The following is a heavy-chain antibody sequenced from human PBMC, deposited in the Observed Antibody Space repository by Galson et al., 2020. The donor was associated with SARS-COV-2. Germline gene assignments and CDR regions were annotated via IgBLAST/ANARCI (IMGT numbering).Heavy chain of an antibody. CDR2: ISYDGSNK. Sequence: GGSLRLSCAASGFTFSSYAMHWVRQAPGKGLEWVAVISYDGSNKYYADSVKGRFTISRDNSKNTLYLQMNSLRAEDTAVYYCARGGIPTEGMDVWGQGTTVTVSS. J-gene: IGHJ6*02. V-gene: IGHV3-30-3*01. CDR3: ARGGIPTEGMDV. CDR1: GFTFSSYA. D-gene: IGHD3-16*01.